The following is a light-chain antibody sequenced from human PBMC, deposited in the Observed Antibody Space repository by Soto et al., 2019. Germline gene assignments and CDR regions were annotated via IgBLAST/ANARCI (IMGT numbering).Light chain of an antibody. Sequence: SYELTQPPSVSVAPGQTARITCGGNNIGSESVHWYQQKPGQAPVVVVYDDTDRPSGIPERFSGSNSGNTATLTISRVEGGDEADYYCQVWHSRGDQSVFGGGTKLTAL. CDR2: DDT. CDR3: QVWHSRGDQSV. V-gene: IGLV3-21*02. CDR1: NIGSES. J-gene: IGLJ3*02.